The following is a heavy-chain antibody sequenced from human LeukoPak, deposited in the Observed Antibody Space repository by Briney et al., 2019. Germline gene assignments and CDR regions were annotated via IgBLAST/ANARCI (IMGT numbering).Heavy chain of an antibody. CDR3: ARMRRYYYYTDV. Sequence: SETLSLTCAVYGGSFSGYYWSWIRQPPGKGLEWIGEINHSGSTNYNPSLKSRVTISVDTSKNQFSLKLSSVTAADTAVYYCARMRRYYYYTDVWGKGTTVTVSS. CDR1: GGSFSGYY. V-gene: IGHV4-34*01. D-gene: IGHD2-8*01. J-gene: IGHJ6*03. CDR2: INHSGST.